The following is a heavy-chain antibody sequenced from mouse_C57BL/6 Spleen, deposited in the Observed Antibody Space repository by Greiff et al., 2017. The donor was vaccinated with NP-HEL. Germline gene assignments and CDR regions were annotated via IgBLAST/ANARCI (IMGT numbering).Heavy chain of an antibody. CDR3: ARRAPFYPFAY. CDR1: GYAFSSYW. J-gene: IGHJ3*01. D-gene: IGHD3-1*01. Sequence: VQLQQSGAELVKPGASVKISCKASGYAFSSYWMNWVKQRPEKGLEWIGQIYPGDGDTNYNEKFKGKATLTADKSSSTAYMQLSSLTSEDSAVYFCARRAPFYPFAYWGQGTLVTVSA. CDR2: IYPGDGDT. V-gene: IGHV1-80*01.